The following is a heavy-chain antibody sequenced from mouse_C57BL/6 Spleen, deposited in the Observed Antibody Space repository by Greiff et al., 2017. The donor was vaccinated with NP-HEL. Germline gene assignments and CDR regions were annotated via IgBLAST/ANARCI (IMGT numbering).Heavy chain of an antibody. J-gene: IGHJ3*01. CDR3: ARKGITTVVAPFAY. Sequence: VQLQQPGAELVKPGASVKLSCKASGSTFTSYWMQWVKQRPGQGLGWIGEIDPSDSFTNSNRRFKGKATLTVDTSSSTAYMQLSSLTSEDSAVYYCARKGITTVVAPFAYWGQGTLVTVSA. CDR2: IDPSDSFT. D-gene: IGHD1-1*01. CDR1: GSTFTSYW. V-gene: IGHV1-50*01.